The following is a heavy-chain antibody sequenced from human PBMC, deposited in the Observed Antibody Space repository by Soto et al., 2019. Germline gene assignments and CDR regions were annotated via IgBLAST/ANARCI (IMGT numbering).Heavy chain of an antibody. CDR2: IYYSGST. Sequence: QVQLQESGPGLVKPSQTLSLTCTVSGGSISSGGYYWSWIRQHPGKGLEWIGYIYYSGSTYYNPSLKRRVTISVDTAKNQFSLKLSSVTAADTAVYYCARNVARIAARQNSFDYWGQGTLVTVSS. CDR1: GGSISSGGYY. CDR3: ARNVARIAARQNSFDY. D-gene: IGHD6-6*01. V-gene: IGHV4-31*03. J-gene: IGHJ4*02.